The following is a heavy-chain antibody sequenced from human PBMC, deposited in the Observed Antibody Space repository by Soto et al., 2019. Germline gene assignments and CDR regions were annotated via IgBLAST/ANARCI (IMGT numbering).Heavy chain of an antibody. D-gene: IGHD3-10*01. CDR2: IYGDGTT. CDR1: VFSVSNNY. Sequence: EVQLVESGGDLVQPGGSLRLSCVASVFSVSNNYMSWVRQAPGKGLEWVSVIYGDGTTYYADSVKGRFTISRDNSRNTVYLHTDSLRAEDTAVYYCARGGGVAVRPHYYYYGMDVWGQGTTVTVSS. J-gene: IGHJ6*02. V-gene: IGHV3-53*01. CDR3: ARGGGVAVRPHYYYYGMDV.